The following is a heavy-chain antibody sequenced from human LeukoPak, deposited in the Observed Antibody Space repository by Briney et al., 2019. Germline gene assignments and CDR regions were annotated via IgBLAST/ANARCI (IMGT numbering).Heavy chain of an antibody. Sequence: PGGSLRLSCAASGFTFSSYAMSWVRQAPGKGLEWVSSISSSGSSTYYADSVKGRFTISRDNSKNTLYLQMNSLRAEDTAVYYCHRYCSSTSCYHCVYWGQGTLVTVSS. CDR3: HRYCSSTSCYHCVY. CDR2: ISSSGSST. CDR1: GFTFSSYA. J-gene: IGHJ1*01. D-gene: IGHD2-2*01. V-gene: IGHV3-23*01.